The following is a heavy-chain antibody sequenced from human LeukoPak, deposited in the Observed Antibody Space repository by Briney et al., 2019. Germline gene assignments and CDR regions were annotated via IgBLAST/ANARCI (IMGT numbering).Heavy chain of an antibody. CDR1: GYSISSGYC. V-gene: IGHV4-38-2*02. Sequence: SETLSLTCTFSGYSISSGYCWGWIRQPPGKGLEWIGSIYHSGSTYYNPSLKSRVTISVDTSKNQFSLRLSSVTAADTAVYYCARSYSSGWYFDYWGQGTLVTVSS. J-gene: IGHJ4*02. CDR2: IYHSGST. CDR3: ARSYSSGWYFDY. D-gene: IGHD6-19*01.